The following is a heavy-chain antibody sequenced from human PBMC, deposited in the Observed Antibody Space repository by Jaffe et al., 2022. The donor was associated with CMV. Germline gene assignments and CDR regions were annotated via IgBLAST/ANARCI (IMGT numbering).Heavy chain of an antibody. V-gene: IGHV3-23*01. CDR3: AKALVPDYYYYYGMDV. CDR2: ISGSGGST. CDR1: GFTFSSYA. D-gene: IGHD6-6*01. Sequence: EVQLLESGGGLVQPGGSLRLSCAASGFTFSSYAMSWVRQAPGKGLEWVSAISGSGGSTYYADSVKGRFTISRDNSKNTLYLQMNSLRAEDTAVYYCAKALVPDYYYYYGMDVWGQGTTVTVSS. J-gene: IGHJ6*02.